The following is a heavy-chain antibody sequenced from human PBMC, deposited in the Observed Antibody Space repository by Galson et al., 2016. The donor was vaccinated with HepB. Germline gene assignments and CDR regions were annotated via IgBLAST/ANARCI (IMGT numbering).Heavy chain of an antibody. V-gene: IGHV4-59*02. CDR3: ARGQQKYFFDY. CDR1: GSSVSSFY. D-gene: IGHD5-18*01. CDR2: ISYTGSI. J-gene: IGHJ4*02. Sequence: SETLSLTCNVSGSSVSSFYWNWIRQPPGKGLEWLASISYTGSINYNPSLKGRVTISVDTSKNQFSLRLSSVTAADTAVYYCARGQQKYFFDYWGQGTLGTVSS.